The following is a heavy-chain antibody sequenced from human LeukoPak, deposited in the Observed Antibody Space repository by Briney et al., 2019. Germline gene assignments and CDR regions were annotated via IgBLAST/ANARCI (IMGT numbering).Heavy chain of an antibody. CDR2: INYSGNT. J-gene: IGHJ4*02. Sequence: KPSETLSLTCTVSGGSISSSYWSWIRQPPGKGLEWIGYINYSGNTNYNPSLKGRVTMSVDMSKNHFSLKLRSVTAADTAVYYCARGYCSSTSCYFDYWGQGTLVTVPS. CDR3: ARGYCSSTSCYFDY. V-gene: IGHV4-59*01. CDR1: GGSISSSY. D-gene: IGHD2-2*01.